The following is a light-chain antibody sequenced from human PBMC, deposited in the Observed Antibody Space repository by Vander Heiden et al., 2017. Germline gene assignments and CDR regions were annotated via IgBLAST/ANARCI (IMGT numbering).Light chain of an antibody. Sequence: SYELPQPPSVSVSPGQTARLTCSGDALPKQYAYWYQQKPGQAPVLVIYKDTERPSGIPERFSGSSSGTTVTLTISGVQSEDEADYYCQSADSSGARGVFGGGTKLTVL. CDR3: QSADSSGARGV. V-gene: IGLV3-25*03. CDR2: KDT. J-gene: IGLJ3*02. CDR1: ALPKQY.